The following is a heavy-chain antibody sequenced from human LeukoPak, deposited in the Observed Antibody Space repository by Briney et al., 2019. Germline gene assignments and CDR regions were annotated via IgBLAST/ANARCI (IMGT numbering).Heavy chain of an antibody. CDR3: AREVATMMRYYYYGMDV. D-gene: IGHD5-12*01. J-gene: IGHJ6*02. CDR1: GGSFSGYY. V-gene: IGHV4-34*01. Sequence: SETLSLTCAVYGGSFSGYYWSWIRQPPGKGLEWIGEINHSGSTNYNPSLKSRVTISVDTSKNQFSLKLSSVTAADTAVYYCAREVATMMRYYYYGMDVWGQGTMVTVSS. CDR2: INHSGST.